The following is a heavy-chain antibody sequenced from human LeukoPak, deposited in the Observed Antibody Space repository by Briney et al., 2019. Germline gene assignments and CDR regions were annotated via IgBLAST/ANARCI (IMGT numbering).Heavy chain of an antibody. D-gene: IGHD3-10*01. CDR2: IYHSGST. Sequence: PSETLSLTCAVSGGSISSGGYSWSWIRQPPGTGLEWIGYIYHSGSTYYNPSLKSRVTISVDRSKNQFSLKLSSVTAADTAVYYCARSNYYGSGSYVITWFDPWGQGTLVTVSS. V-gene: IGHV4-30-2*01. CDR1: GGSISSGGYS. J-gene: IGHJ5*02. CDR3: ARSNYYGSGSYVITWFDP.